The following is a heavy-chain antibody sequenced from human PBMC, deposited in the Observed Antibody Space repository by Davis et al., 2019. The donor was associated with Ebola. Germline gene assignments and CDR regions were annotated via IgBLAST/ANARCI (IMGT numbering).Heavy chain of an antibody. D-gene: IGHD6-13*01. J-gene: IGHJ6*02. Sequence: SLKISCAASGFTFDDYAMHWVRQAPGKGLEWVSGISWNSGSIGYADSVKGRFTISRDNAKNSLYLQMNSLRAEDTALYYCAKGSSSSWSYYGMDVWGQGTTVTVSS. CDR1: GFTFDDYA. CDR3: AKGSSSSWSYYGMDV. CDR2: ISWNSGSI. V-gene: IGHV3-9*01.